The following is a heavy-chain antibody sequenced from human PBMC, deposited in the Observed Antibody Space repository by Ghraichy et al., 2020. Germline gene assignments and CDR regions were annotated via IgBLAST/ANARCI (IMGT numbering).Heavy chain of an antibody. D-gene: IGHD3-3*01. Sequence: SETLSLTCTVSGGSVSSGSYYWNWIRQPPGKGLEWIGYIYYSGSTNYNPSLKNRVTISVDTSKNQFFLKLSSVTAADTAVYYCARVTNSVTIFGVVKEPYYYGTDVWGQGTTVTVSS. J-gene: IGHJ6*02. CDR2: IYYSGST. CDR3: ARVTNSVTIFGVVKEPYYYGTDV. CDR1: GGSVSSGSYY. V-gene: IGHV4-61*01.